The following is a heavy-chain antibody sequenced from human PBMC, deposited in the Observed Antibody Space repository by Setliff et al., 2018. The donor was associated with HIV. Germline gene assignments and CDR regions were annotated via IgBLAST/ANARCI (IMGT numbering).Heavy chain of an antibody. CDR1: EGTFSNHG. D-gene: IGHD3-22*01. V-gene: IGHV1-69*13. CDR3: ARARGVITTFDY. Sequence: SVKVSCKASEGTFSNHGISWVRQAPGQGLEWMGGIIPILGTTQFAQKFQGRLTITADESTSTAYMELSSLKSEDTAVYYCARARGVITTFDYWGQGTLVTVSS. CDR2: IIPILGTT. J-gene: IGHJ4*02.